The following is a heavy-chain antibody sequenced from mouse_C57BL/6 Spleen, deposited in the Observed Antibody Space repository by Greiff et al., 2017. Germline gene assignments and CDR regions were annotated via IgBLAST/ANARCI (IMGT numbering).Heavy chain of an antibody. CDR1: GYTFTDYY. CDR3: ARTNSYYGSHYYAMDY. CDR2: INPYNGGT. D-gene: IGHD1-1*01. Sequence: EVKLVESGPVLVKPGASVKMSCKASGYTFTDYYMNWVKQSPGKGLEWIGVINPYNGGTSSNQKFKGKATLTVDKSSSTAYMELNSLTSEDSAVYYCARTNSYYGSHYYAMDYWGQGTSVTVSS. V-gene: IGHV1-19*01. J-gene: IGHJ4*01.